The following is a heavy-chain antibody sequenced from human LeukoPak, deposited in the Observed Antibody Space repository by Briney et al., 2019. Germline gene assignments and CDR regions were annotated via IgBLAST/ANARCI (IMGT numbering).Heavy chain of an antibody. CDR2: IYERGPA. J-gene: IGHJ4*02. CDR3: ARSRQGSGLFSF. D-gene: IGHD2-15*01. Sequence: PSQTLSLTCTVSGGAIISGGYSWNWIRQPPGKGLEWIGCIYERGPAYYNPSLKSRFTISVDTVKSQFFLNVTSMTAADTAVYYCARSRQGSGLFSFWGQGTLVAVSS. V-gene: IGHV4-30-2*01. CDR1: GGAIISGGYS.